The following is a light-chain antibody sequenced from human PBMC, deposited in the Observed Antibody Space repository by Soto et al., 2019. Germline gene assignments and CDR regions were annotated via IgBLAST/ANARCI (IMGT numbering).Light chain of an antibody. CDR1: QNIRSS. CDR3: QQYGSSPFT. CDR2: AAS. V-gene: IGKV3-20*01. J-gene: IGKJ3*01. Sequence: EVVMTQSPASLSASPGERVTLSCRASQNIRSSLAWYQQRPGQAPRLLIYAASTRAADIPDRFSGGGSGTDFRLAISRLEPEDFAVYFCQQYGSSPFTFGPGTKVDLK.